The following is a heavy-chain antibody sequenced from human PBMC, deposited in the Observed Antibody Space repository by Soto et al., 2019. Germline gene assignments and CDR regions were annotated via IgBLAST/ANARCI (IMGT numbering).Heavy chain of an antibody. CDR3: ARFPLYCSGGSCGAY. V-gene: IGHV4-30-2*01. J-gene: IGHJ4*02. CDR1: GGSISSGGYS. D-gene: IGHD2-15*01. Sequence: QLQLQESGSGLVKPSQTLSLTCAVSGGSISSGGYSWSWIRQPPGKGLEWIGYIYQNGNTYYNPSLKSRVTISVDRSKNQFSLMLSSVTAADTAVYYCARFPLYCSGGSCGAYWGQGTLVTVSS. CDR2: IYQNGNT.